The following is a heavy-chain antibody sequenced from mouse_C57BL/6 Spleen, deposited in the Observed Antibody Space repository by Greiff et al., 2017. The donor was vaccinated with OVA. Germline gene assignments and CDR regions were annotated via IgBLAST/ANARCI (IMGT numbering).Heavy chain of an antibody. D-gene: IGHD2-4*01. V-gene: IGHV2-2*01. Sequence: VQLQESGPGLVQPSQSLSITCTVSGFSLTSYGVHWVRQSPGTGLEWLGVIWSGGSTDYNAAFISRLSISKDNSKSQVFFKMNSLQADDTAIYYCARNDYDYDDWYFDVWGTGTTVTVSS. CDR1: GFSLTSYG. J-gene: IGHJ1*03. CDR2: IWSGGST. CDR3: ARNDYDYDDWYFDV.